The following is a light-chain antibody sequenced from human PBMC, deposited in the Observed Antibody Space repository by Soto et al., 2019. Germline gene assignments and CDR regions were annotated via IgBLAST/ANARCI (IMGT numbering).Light chain of an antibody. Sequence: IVMTQSPAILSVSPGERVTLSCRASEDVGDNLAWFQQKRGQAPRLLIYAASRRASDVPARFSGSGSGTEFTLTISSLQSEDFAVYYCQQYSLWRTFGQGITVDVK. CDR3: QQYSLWRT. CDR2: AAS. V-gene: IGKV3-15*01. J-gene: IGKJ1*01. CDR1: EDVGDN.